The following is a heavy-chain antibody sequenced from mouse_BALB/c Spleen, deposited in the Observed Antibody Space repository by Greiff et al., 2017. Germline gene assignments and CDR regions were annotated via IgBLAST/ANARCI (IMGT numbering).Heavy chain of an antibody. D-gene: IGHD2-3*01. CDR3: ASDDQYYYAMDY. CDR2: ISNGGGST. CDR1: GFTFSSYT. J-gene: IGHJ4*01. V-gene: IGHV5-12-2*01. Sequence: EVQLVESGGGLVQPGGSLKLSCAASGFTFSSYTMSWVRQTPEKRLEWVAYISNGGGSTYYPDTVKGRFTISRDNAKNTLYLQMSSLKSEDTAMYYGASDDQYYYAMDYWGQGTSVTVSS.